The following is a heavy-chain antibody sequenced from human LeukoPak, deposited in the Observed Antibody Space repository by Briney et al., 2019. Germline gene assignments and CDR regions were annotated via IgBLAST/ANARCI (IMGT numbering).Heavy chain of an antibody. V-gene: IGHV1-8*03. Sequence: ASVKVSCKASGYTFTSYDINWVRQATGQGLEWMGWMNPNSGNTGYAQKFQGRVTITRNTSISTAYMELSSLRSEDTAVYYCARIDDYGDYRLGYWGQGTLVTVSS. CDR2: MNPNSGNT. CDR3: ARIDDYGDYRLGY. CDR1: GYTFTSYD. J-gene: IGHJ4*02. D-gene: IGHD4-17*01.